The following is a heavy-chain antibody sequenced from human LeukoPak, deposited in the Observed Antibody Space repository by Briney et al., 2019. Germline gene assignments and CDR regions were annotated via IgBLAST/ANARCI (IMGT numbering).Heavy chain of an antibody. Sequence: SETLSLTCTVSGGSISSSSYYWGWIRQPPGKGLEWIGSIYYSGSTYYNPSLKSRVTISVDTSKNQFSLKLSSVTAADTAVYYCARLTVKQLVGAFDYWGQGTLVTVSS. V-gene: IGHV4-39*01. CDR1: GGSISSSSYY. CDR2: IYYSGST. J-gene: IGHJ4*02. D-gene: IGHD6-6*01. CDR3: ARLTVKQLVGAFDY.